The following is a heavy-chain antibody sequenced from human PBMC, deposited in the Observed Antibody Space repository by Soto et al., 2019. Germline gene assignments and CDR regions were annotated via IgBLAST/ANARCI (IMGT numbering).Heavy chain of an antibody. J-gene: IGHJ4*02. D-gene: IGHD3-10*01. CDR1: GFTFSSYW. V-gene: IGHV3-7*01. Sequence: PGGSLRLSCAASGFTFSSYWMSWVLQAPGKGLEWVANIKQDGSEKYYVDSVKGRFTISRDNAKNSLYLQMNSLRAEDTAVYYCARDLWFGNFDYWGQGTLVTVSS. CDR2: IKQDGSEK. CDR3: ARDLWFGNFDY.